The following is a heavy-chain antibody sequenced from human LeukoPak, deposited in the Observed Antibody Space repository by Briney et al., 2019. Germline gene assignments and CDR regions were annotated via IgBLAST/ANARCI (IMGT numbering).Heavy chain of an antibody. CDR3: ARTGDYGGLDAFDL. V-gene: IGHV4-34*01. Sequence: SETLSLTCAVYGGSFSGYYWSWIRQPPGKGLEWIGEINHTGSTNYNPSLKSRLTISADTSKNQFSLKLISVTPADTAVYYCARTGDYGGLDAFDLWGQGTMVTVSS. CDR1: GGSFSGYY. CDR2: INHTGST. D-gene: IGHD4-17*01. J-gene: IGHJ3*01.